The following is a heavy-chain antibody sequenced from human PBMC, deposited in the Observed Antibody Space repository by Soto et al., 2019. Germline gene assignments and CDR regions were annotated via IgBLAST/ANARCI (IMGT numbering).Heavy chain of an antibody. CDR2: IFYNGDT. V-gene: IGHV4-30-4*01. CDR1: GGSITNPHHY. Sequence: SETLSLPCTVSGGSITNPHHYWSSIRQPPGKGLEWIGAIFYNGDTSYNPSLESRRSISVDTWKNQFSLSLSSVTASDTAVYFCAREGRLRSHDYWCQGT. CDR3: AREGRLRSHDY. D-gene: IGHD4-17*01. J-gene: IGHJ4*02.